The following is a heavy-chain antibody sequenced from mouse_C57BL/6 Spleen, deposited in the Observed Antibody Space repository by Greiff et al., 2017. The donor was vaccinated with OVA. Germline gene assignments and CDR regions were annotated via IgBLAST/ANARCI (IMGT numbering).Heavy chain of an antibody. CDR3: AERGLDYEDFDY. V-gene: IGHV1-82*01. J-gene: IGHJ2*01. Sequence: QVQLQQSGPELVKPGASVKISCKASGYAFSSSWMNWVKQRPGKGLEWIGRIYPGDGDTNYNGKFKGKATLTADKSSSTAYMQLSSLTSEDSAVYFCAERGLDYEDFDYWGQGTTLTVSS. CDR2: IYPGDGDT. CDR1: GYAFSSSW. D-gene: IGHD2-4*01.